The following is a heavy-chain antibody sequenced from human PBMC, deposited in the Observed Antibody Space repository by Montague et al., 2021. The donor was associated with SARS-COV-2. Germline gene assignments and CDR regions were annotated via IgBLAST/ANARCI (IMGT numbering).Heavy chain of an antibody. D-gene: IGHD3-9*01. Sequence: SLRLSCAASGYIFSHYGIHWVRQPPGKGLEWVAFISYDGRNKYYADSVTGRFTISRDDSNNTLFLQMNSLKTEDTAVYYCAKDQGYFDWPLPQDGMDAWGQGTTAIVSS. CDR2: ISYDGRNK. V-gene: IGHV3-30*04. CDR1: GYIFSHYG. J-gene: IGHJ6*02. CDR3: AKDQGYFDWPLPQDGMDA.